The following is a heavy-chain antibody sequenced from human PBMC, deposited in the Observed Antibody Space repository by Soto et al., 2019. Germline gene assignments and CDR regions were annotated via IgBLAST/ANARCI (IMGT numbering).Heavy chain of an antibody. J-gene: IGHJ4*02. V-gene: IGHV3-9*01. CDR3: AKDLSLSTPFYYDSSGLDY. Sequence: GGSLRLSCAASGFIFDDYAMHWVRQAPGKGLEWVSGISWNSGTIGYADSVKGRFTISRDNAKDSLYLQMNSLRAEDTALYYCAKDLSLSTPFYYDSSGLDYWGQGTLVTVSS. CDR2: ISWNSGTI. D-gene: IGHD3-22*01. CDR1: GFIFDDYA.